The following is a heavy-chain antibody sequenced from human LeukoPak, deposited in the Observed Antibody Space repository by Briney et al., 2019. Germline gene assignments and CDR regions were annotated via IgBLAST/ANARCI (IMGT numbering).Heavy chain of an antibody. CDR1: GFTFTTYA. V-gene: IGHV3-23*01. CDR3: VRAPSGLIKGSYDF. D-gene: IGHD3-10*01. CDR2: ISVGDTNK. Sequence: GGSLRLSCAASGFTFTTYAMTWVRQAPGKGLQWASSISVGDTNKHYADSVKGRFTISRDSSRNTLYLQMNSLRAEDTAIYYCVRAPSGLIKGSYDFWGQGTLVTVAS. J-gene: IGHJ3*01.